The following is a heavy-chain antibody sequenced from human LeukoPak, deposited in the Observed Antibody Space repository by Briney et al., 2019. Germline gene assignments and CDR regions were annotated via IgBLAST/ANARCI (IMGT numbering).Heavy chain of an antibody. J-gene: IGHJ4*02. D-gene: IGHD1-26*01. Sequence: GGSLRLSCAASGFTFSSYAMSWFRQAPGKGLEWVSAISGSGGSTYYADSVKGRFTISRDNSKNTLYLQMNSLRAEDTAVYYCAKDPFSGSYYIDYFDYWGQGTLVTVSS. V-gene: IGHV3-23*01. CDR1: GFTFSSYA. CDR3: AKDPFSGSYYIDYFDY. CDR2: ISGSGGST.